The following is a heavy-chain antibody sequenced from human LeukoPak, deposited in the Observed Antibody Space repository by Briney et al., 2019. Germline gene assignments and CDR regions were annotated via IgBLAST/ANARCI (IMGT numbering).Heavy chain of an antibody. V-gene: IGHV3-21*01. Sequence: GGSLRLSCAASGFTFSSYSMNWVRQAPGKGLEWVSSISSSSSYIYHADSVKGRFTISRDNAKNSLYLQMNSLRAEDTAVYYCARTGYSYGYPFDYWGQGTLVTVSS. CDR2: ISSSSSYI. CDR3: ARTGYSYGYPFDY. J-gene: IGHJ4*02. D-gene: IGHD5-18*01. CDR1: GFTFSSYS.